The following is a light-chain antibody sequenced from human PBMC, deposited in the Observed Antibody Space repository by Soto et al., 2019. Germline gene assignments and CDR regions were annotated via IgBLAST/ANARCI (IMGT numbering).Light chain of an antibody. Sequence: EIVLTQSPGTLSLSTGERATLSCRASQSVSSSYLAWYQQKPGQAPRLLIYGATTRATGIPDRFSGSGSGTDFTLTISSLQSEDFAVYYCQQYNNWPPWTFGQGTNVDIK. V-gene: IGKV3-20*01. CDR2: GAT. J-gene: IGKJ1*01. CDR1: QSVSSSY. CDR3: QQYNNWPPWT.